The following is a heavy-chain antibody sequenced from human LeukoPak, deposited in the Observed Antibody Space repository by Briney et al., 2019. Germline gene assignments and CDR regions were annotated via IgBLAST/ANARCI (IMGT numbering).Heavy chain of an antibody. J-gene: IGHJ4*02. V-gene: IGHV4-38-2*02. CDR3: ARVISTYYYDSSGYYYYFDY. CDR2: IYHSGST. CDR1: GGSISSYY. Sequence: PSETLSLTCTVSGGSISSYYWGWIRQPPGKGLEWIGSIYHSGSTYYNPSLKSRVTISVDTSKNQFSLKLSSVTAADTAVYYCARVISTYYYDSSGYYYYFDYWGQGTLVTVSS. D-gene: IGHD3-22*01.